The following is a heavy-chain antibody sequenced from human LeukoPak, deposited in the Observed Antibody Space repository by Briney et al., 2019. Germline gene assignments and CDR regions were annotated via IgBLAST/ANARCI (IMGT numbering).Heavy chain of an antibody. CDR2: INPGGSSI. Sequence: GGSLRLSCAASGFTFSSYWMHWVRQVPGKGLVWVARINPGGSSITYADSVKGRFTISRGNAKNTLYLQMDSLRAEDTGVYYCARSNQADDYWGQGTLVTVPS. V-gene: IGHV3-74*01. CDR1: GFTFSSYW. D-gene: IGHD1-14*01. J-gene: IGHJ4*02. CDR3: ARSNQADDY.